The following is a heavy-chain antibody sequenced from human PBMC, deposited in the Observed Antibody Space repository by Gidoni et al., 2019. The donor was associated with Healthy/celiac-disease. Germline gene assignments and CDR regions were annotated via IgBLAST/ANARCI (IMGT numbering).Heavy chain of an antibody. CDR2: ISSYNGNT. CDR1: GYTFTSYG. J-gene: IGHJ5*02. CDR3: ARAVVPPALSSGRFDP. V-gene: IGHV1-18*01. Sequence: QVQLVQSGAEVKKPGASVKVSCKASGYTFTSYGISWVRQAPGQGLEWMGWISSYNGNTNYAQKLQGRGTMTTDTSTSTAYMELRSLRSDDTAVYYCARAVVPPALSSGRFDPWGQGTLVTVSS. D-gene: IGHD2-2*01.